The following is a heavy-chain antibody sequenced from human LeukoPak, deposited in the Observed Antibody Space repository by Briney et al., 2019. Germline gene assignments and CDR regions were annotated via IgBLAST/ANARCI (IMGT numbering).Heavy chain of an antibody. D-gene: IGHD2-2*01. CDR3: ASLWPYQLSAFDI. V-gene: IGHV4-34*01. CDR2: INHSGST. J-gene: IGHJ3*02. Sequence: SETLSLTCAVYGGSFSGYYWSWVSQPPGKGLEWIGEINHSGSTNYNPSLKSRVTISVDTSKNQFSLKLISVTAADTAVYYCASLWPYQLSAFDIWGQGTMVTVSS. CDR1: GGSFSGYY.